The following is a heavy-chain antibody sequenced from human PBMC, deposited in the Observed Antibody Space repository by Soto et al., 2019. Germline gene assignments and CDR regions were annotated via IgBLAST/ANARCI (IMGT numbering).Heavy chain of an antibody. CDR2: VNHSGST. J-gene: IGHJ4*02. CDR3: ARGVIAGAAPPYTPPGYDN. Sequence: SETLSLTCAVYGGSFSGYYWSWIRQPPGKGLEWIGEVNHSGSTNYNPSLKSRVTISVDTSKNQFSLKLSSVTAADTAVYYCARGVIAGAAPPYTPPGYDNWGKETRVTVP. D-gene: IGHD6-19*01. V-gene: IGHV4-34*01. CDR1: GGSFSGYY.